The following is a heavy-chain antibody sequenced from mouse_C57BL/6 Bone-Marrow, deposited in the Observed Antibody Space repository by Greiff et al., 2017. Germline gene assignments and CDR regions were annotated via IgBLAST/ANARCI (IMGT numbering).Heavy chain of an antibody. J-gene: IGHJ4*01. Sequence: VQLQQSGPVLVQPGASVKMSCKASGYTFTDYYMNWVKQSHGKSLEWIGVINPYHGGTSSNQKFKGKGTLTVNKSSSTAYMALNSLTSEDSAVYYCARGGQLSPPMDYWGQGTSVTVSS. CDR3: ARGGQLSPPMDY. CDR1: GYTFTDYY. CDR2: INPYHGGT. D-gene: IGHD3-2*02. V-gene: IGHV1-19*01.